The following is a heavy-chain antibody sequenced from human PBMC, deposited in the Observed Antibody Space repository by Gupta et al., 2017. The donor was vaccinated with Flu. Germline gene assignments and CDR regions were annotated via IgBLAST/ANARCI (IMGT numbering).Heavy chain of an antibody. CDR2: ISAYNGNT. J-gene: IGHJ1*01. Sequence: SWVRQAPGQGLEWMGWISAYNGNTNYAQKLQGRVTMTTDTSTSTAYMELRSLRSDDTAVYYCARGVESSSWYVSAEYFQHWGQGTLVTLSS. CDR3: ARGVESSSWYVSAEYFQH. V-gene: IGHV1-18*01. D-gene: IGHD6-13*01.